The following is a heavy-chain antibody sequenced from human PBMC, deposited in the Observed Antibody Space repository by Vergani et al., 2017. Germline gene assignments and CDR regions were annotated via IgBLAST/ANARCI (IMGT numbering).Heavy chain of an antibody. V-gene: IGHV4-34*04. J-gene: IGHJ6*03. CDR2: IDHTGRP. Sequence: QVQLQQWGGGLLKPSETLSLTCVVNGGSFTSYHWTWIRQSPGEGLEWVGDIDHTGRPDNNPSLKSRRTMSVDKSRDQFSLTLNSVTATDTAIYFCARVNTETNGHLYYYYYMDVWGQGTAVTVS. CDR3: ARVNTETNGHLYYYYYMDV. CDR1: GGSFTSYH. D-gene: IGHD4-11*01.